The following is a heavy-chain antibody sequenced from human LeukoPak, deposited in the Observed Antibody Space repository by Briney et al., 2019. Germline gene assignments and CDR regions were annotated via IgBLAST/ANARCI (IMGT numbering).Heavy chain of an antibody. CDR2: INHSGST. CDR3: ARGRHTWSHSSSWPRMGPGAFDI. CDR1: GGSISSSSYY. J-gene: IGHJ3*02. Sequence: PSETLSLTCTVSGGSISSSSYYWGWIRQPPGKGLEWIGEINHSGSTNYNPSLKSRVTISVDTSKNQFSLKLSSVTAADTAVYYCARGRHTWSHSSSWPRMGPGAFDIWGQGTMVTVSS. V-gene: IGHV4-39*07. D-gene: IGHD6-13*01.